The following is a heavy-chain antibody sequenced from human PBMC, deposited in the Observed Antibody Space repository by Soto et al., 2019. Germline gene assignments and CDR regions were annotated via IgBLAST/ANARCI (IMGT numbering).Heavy chain of an antibody. J-gene: IGHJ6*03. Sequence: EVQLVESGGGLVQPGGSLRLSCAASGFTFSSYAMHWVRQAPGKGLEYVSAISSNGGSTYYANAVKGRFTISRDNSKNTLYLQMGSLRAEDMAVYYCARDFTSPELRYYYYMDVWGKGTTLTVSS. D-gene: IGHD3-16*01. CDR3: ARDFTSPELRYYYYMDV. CDR2: ISSNGGST. V-gene: IGHV3-64*01. CDR1: GFTFSSYA.